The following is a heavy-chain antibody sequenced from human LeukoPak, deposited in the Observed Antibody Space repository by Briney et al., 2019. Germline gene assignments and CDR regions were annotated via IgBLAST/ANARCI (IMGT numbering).Heavy chain of an antibody. V-gene: IGHV1-18*01. J-gene: IGHJ3*02. CDR1: GYTFTSYG. D-gene: IGHD4-17*01. CDR2: ISAYNGNT. CDR3: ARDHMTTVTTVGNAFDI. Sequence: ASVKVSCKASGYTFTSYGISWVRQAPGQGLEWMGWISAYNGNTNYAQKLQCRVTMTTDTSTSTAYMEVRSLRSDDTAVYYCARDHMTTVTTVGNAFDIWGQGTMVTVSS.